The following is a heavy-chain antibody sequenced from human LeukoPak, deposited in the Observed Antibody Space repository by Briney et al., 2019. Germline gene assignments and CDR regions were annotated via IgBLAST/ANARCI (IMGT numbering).Heavy chain of an antibody. CDR2: ISSGSGTI. CDR3: ARGALGIVLYYFDY. CDR1: GFTFSDYY. J-gene: IGHJ4*02. D-gene: IGHD7-27*01. V-gene: IGHV3-11*04. Sequence: GGSLRLSCAASGFTFSDYYMSWIRQAPGKGLEWVSYISSGSGTIYYAGSVKGRFTISRDNAKNSLYLQMNSLRAEDTAVYYCARGALGIVLYYFDYWGQGTLVTVSS.